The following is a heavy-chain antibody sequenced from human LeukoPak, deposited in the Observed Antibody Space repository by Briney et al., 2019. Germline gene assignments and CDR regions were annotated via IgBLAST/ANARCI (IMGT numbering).Heavy chain of an antibody. CDR2: ISSSSSTI. V-gene: IGHV3-48*01. CDR3: ARAKSPSGSYFNWFDP. Sequence: GGSLRLSCAASGFTFSSYSMNWVRQAPGKGLEWVSYISSSSSTIYYADSVKGRFTISRDNAKNSLYLQMNSLRAEDTAVYYCARAKSPSGSYFNWFDPWGQGTLVTVSS. CDR1: GFTFSSYS. J-gene: IGHJ5*02. D-gene: IGHD1-26*01.